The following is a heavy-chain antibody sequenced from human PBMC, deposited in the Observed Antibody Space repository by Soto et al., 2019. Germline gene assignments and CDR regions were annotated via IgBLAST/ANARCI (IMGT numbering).Heavy chain of an antibody. CDR2: ISGSSRTT. J-gene: IGHJ4*02. V-gene: IGHV3-48*02. CDR3: ARSYNDYGCFDD. Sequence: EVQLVESGGGLVQPGGSLKLSCAASGFAFSSYGMNWVRQAPGKGLEWVSYISGSSRTTSYADSVKGRFTISRDTAKKSLFLQMNSLTDEDTAVYYSARSYNDYGCFDDWGQGALVTVSP. D-gene: IGHD4-17*01. CDR1: GFAFSSYG.